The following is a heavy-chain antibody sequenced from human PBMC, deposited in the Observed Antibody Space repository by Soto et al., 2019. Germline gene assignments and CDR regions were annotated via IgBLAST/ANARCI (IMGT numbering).Heavy chain of an antibody. CDR2: ISSSSSTI. Sequence: GGSLRLSCEASGFTFSNYGINWVRQAPGKGLEWVSHISSSSSTIYYAAPVKGRFTISRDDSKNTLYLQMNSLKTEDTAVYYCTTDPFRGAILREQLDYWGQGTLVTVSS. CDR1: GFTFSNYG. CDR3: TTDPFRGAILREQLDY. J-gene: IGHJ4*02. V-gene: IGHV3-48*01. D-gene: IGHD2-8*01.